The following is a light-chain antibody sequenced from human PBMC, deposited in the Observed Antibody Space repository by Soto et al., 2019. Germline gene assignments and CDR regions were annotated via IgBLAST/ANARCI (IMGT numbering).Light chain of an antibody. Sequence: QSVLTQPPSVSGAPGQRVTISCTGSSPKIGAGYDVHWYQQLPGTAPKLLIYGNSNRPSGVPDRFSGSKSGTSASLAITGLQAEDEADYYCQSYDSSLSGSEVFGTGTKVTVL. CDR3: QSYDSSLSGSEV. CDR1: SPKIGAGYD. J-gene: IGLJ1*01. V-gene: IGLV1-40*01. CDR2: GNS.